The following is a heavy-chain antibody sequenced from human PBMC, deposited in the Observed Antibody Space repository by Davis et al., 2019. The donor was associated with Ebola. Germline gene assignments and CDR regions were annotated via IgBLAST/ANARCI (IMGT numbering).Heavy chain of an antibody. CDR3: ARGTGGDFFDY. CDR1: GYTFTSYA. CDR2: INAGNGNT. D-gene: IGHD1-26*01. J-gene: IGHJ4*02. V-gene: IGHV1-3*01. Sequence: AASVKVSCKASGYTFTSYAMHWVRQAPGQRLEWMGWINAGNGNTKYSQKFQGRVMITADESTSTAYMELSSLRSEDTAVYYCARGTGGDFFDYWGQGTLVTVSS.